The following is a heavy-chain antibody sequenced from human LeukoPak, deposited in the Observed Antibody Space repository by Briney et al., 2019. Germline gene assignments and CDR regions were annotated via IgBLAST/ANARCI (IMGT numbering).Heavy chain of an antibody. Sequence: SETLSLTCVVSGYSISSGHYWGWIRQPPGKGLEWIGTIYHSGSTYYNPSLKSRVTISADTSKNQFSLKLSSVTAADTAFYYCARHYSLNWFDPWGQGTLVTVSS. J-gene: IGHJ5*02. CDR1: GYSISSGHY. D-gene: IGHD1-26*01. CDR3: ARHYSLNWFDP. CDR2: IYHSGST. V-gene: IGHV4-38-2*01.